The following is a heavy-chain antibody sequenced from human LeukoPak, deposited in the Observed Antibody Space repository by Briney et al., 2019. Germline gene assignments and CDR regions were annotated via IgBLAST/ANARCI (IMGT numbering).Heavy chain of an antibody. Sequence: PGESLKLSRAASEFTVSSEYMSWVRQAPGKGLEWVAGMSGDGRRTDYAGSVKGRFTISRDNSKNTLYLQMNSLRAEDTAVYYCAKEEHCGGDCYSGRPRVPLDYWGQGTLVTVSS. CDR3: AKEEHCGGDCYSGRPRVPLDY. CDR2: MSGDGRRT. D-gene: IGHD2-21*01. V-gene: IGHV3-23*01. CDR1: EFTVSSEY. J-gene: IGHJ4*02.